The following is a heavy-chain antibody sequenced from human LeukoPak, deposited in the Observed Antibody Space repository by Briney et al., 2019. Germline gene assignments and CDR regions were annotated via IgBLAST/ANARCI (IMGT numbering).Heavy chain of an antibody. J-gene: IGHJ6*04. CDR2: MNTGGSI. CDR1: GGSISSYY. CDR3: AELGITMIGGV. V-gene: IGHV4-4*07. Sequence: PSETLSLTCTVSGGSISSYYWSWIRQPAGKRLEWIGRMNTGGSINYNPSLKSRVTMSVDTSKNQIFLKLNSVTAADTAVYYCAELGITMIGGVWGKGTTVTISS. D-gene: IGHD3-10*02.